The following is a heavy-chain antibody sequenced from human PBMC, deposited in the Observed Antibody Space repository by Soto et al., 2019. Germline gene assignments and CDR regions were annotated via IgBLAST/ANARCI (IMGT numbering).Heavy chain of an antibody. CDR3: AKNQGVELVPLATVDWFDP. D-gene: IGHD1-26*01. J-gene: IGHJ5*02. CDR2: ISGSGFKK. Sequence: VGSLRLSGAASGFIFEKFGMSWVRQARGKGLEWISSISGSGFKKYYADSVKGRFTISRDNSKSTVYLELNNLSAEDTAVYHCAKNQGVELVPLATVDWFDPWGQGSVVTVSS. V-gene: IGHV3-23*01. CDR1: GFIFEKFG.